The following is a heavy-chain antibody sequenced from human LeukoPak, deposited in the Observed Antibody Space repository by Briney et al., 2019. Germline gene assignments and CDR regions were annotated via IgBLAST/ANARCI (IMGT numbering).Heavy chain of an antibody. CDR2: IIPIFGTA. V-gene: IGHV1-69*06. D-gene: IGHD6-13*01. J-gene: IGHJ4*02. Sequence: SVKVSCKASGGTFSSYAISWVRQAPGQGLEWMGGIIPIFGTANYAQKFQGRVTITADKSTSTAYMELSSLRSEDTAVYYCARGTLGYSSSWNFDYWGQGTLVTVSS. CDR1: GGTFSSYA. CDR3: ARGTLGYSSSWNFDY.